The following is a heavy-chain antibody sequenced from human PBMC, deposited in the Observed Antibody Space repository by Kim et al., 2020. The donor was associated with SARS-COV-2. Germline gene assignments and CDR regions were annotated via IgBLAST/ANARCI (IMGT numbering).Heavy chain of an antibody. Sequence: KGRFTISRDNSKHPMDLQMNSVRAEDTAVYYCARPLARGRITMVRGAFDIWGQGTMVTVSS. D-gene: IGHD3-10*01. CDR3: ARPLARGRITMVRGAFDI. J-gene: IGHJ3*02. V-gene: IGHV3-30*01.